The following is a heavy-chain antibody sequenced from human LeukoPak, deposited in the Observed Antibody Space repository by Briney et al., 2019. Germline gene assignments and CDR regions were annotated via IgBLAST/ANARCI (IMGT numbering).Heavy chain of an antibody. D-gene: IGHD3-3*01. CDR2: INHIGST. CDR1: GESFSGYY. V-gene: IGHV4-34*01. Sequence: SETLSLTCAVYGESFSGYYWSWIRQPPGKGLEWIGEINHIGSTNYNPSLKSRVTISVDTSKNQLSLKLSSVTAADTAVYYCARTFRESYYDFWSGYSTLDYWGQGTLVTVSS. J-gene: IGHJ4*02. CDR3: ARTFRESYYDFWSGYSTLDY.